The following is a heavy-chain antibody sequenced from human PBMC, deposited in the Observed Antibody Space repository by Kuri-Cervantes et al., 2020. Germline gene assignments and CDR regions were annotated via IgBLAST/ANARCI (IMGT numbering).Heavy chain of an antibody. Sequence: GESLKISCAASGFTFSSYGMHWVRQAPGKGLEWVAVIWYDGSNKYYADSVKGRFTISRDNSKNTLYLQMNSLRAEDTAVYYCARDLEDYYYGMDVWGQGTMVTVSS. CDR3: ARDLEDYYYGMDV. D-gene: IGHD1-1*01. V-gene: IGHV3-33*08. CDR2: IWYDGSNK. CDR1: GFTFSSYG. J-gene: IGHJ6*02.